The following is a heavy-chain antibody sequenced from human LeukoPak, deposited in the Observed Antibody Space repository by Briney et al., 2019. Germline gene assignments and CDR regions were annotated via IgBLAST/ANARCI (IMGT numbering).Heavy chain of an antibody. CDR2: ISYDGTIK. V-gene: IGHV3-30*04. D-gene: IGHD5-18*01. CDR1: GFTFSTYA. J-gene: IGHJ4*02. Sequence: EPGRSLRLSCAASGFTFSTYAMHWVRQTPGKGLEWVSLISYDGTIKYYADSVKGRFTISRDNSKNTLYLQMNRLRAEDTAVYFCARAYTYGYLTDYWGQGSLVTLSS. CDR3: ARAYTYGYLTDY.